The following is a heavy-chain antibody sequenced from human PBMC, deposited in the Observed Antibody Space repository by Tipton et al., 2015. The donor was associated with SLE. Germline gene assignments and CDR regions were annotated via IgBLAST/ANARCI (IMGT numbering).Heavy chain of an antibody. CDR2: ISWNSGSI. V-gene: IGHV3-9*01. J-gene: IGHJ3*02. CDR3: AAGMEDAFDI. Sequence: SLRLSCAASGFTFDDYAMHWVRQAPGKGLEWVSGISWNSGSIGYADSVKGRFTISRENAKNSLYLQMNSLRAGDTAVYYCAAGMEDAFDIWGQGTMVTVSS. CDR1: GFTFDDYA. D-gene: IGHD1-26*01.